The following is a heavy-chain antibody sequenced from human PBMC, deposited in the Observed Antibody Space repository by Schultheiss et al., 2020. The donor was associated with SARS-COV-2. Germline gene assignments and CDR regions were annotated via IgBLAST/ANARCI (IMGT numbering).Heavy chain of an antibody. CDR3: ARGVWGAWDY. Sequence: GGSLRLSCAASGFTFSSYGMNWVRQAPGKGLEWVSSISSSGSYIYYADSVKGRFTISRDNAKNSLYLQMNSLRDEDTAVYFCARGVWGAWDYWGQGTPVTVSS. V-gene: IGHV3-21*01. CDR2: ISSSGSYI. CDR1: GFTFSSYG. J-gene: IGHJ4*02. D-gene: IGHD3-16*01.